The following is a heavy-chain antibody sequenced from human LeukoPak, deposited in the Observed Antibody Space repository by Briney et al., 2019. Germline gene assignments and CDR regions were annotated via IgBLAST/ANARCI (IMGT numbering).Heavy chain of an antibody. CDR3: AKVYDYGGNSALDP. Sequence: GGSLRLSCAASGFTFDDYAMHWVRHAPGKGLEWVSLISGDGGSTYYADSVKGRFTISRDNSKNSLYLQMNSLRTEDTALYYCAKVYDYGGNSALDPRGQGTLVTVSS. V-gene: IGHV3-43*02. D-gene: IGHD4-23*01. CDR1: GFTFDDYA. J-gene: IGHJ5*02. CDR2: ISGDGGST.